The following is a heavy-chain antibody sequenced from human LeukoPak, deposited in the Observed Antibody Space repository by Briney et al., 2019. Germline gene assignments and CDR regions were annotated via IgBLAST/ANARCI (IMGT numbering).Heavy chain of an antibody. CDR2: ISSNGGST. J-gene: IGHJ4*02. D-gene: IGHD1-26*01. CDR1: GFTFSNYA. Sequence: GGSLRLSCAASGFTFSNYAMHWVRQAPGKGLEYVSAISSNGGSTYYANSVKGRFTISRDNSKNTLHLQMGSLRAEDMAVYYCASFAQGDSGSYFEDWGQGTLVTVSS. V-gene: IGHV3-64*01. CDR3: ASFAQGDSGSYFED.